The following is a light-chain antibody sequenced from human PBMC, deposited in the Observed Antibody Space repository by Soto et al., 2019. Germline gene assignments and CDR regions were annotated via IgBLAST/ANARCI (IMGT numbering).Light chain of an antibody. CDR1: SSDVGSYNL. Sequence: QSAVTQPASVSGSPGQSITLSCTGTSSDVGSYNLVSWYQQHPGKAPKLMIYEGSKRPSGVSNRFSGSKSGNTASLTISGLQAEDEADYYCCSFAGSNTFVFGTGTKVTVL. J-gene: IGLJ1*01. CDR2: EGS. CDR3: CSFAGSNTFV. V-gene: IGLV2-23*03.